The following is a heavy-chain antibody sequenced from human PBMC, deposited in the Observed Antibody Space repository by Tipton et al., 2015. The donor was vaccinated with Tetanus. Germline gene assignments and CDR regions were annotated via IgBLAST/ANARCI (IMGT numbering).Heavy chain of an antibody. CDR3: ARAKRGHAFDI. CDR2: IYHSGTT. D-gene: IGHD3-16*01. Sequence: TLSLTCTLSGGSISSSNYYWGWIRQPPGKGLEWIGSIYHSGTTYYKPSLRSRVTMSVDTSKIQFSLKLSSVTAADTAVYYCARAKRGHAFDIWGQGTMVTVSS. V-gene: IGHV4-39*02. CDR1: GGSISSSNYY. J-gene: IGHJ3*02.